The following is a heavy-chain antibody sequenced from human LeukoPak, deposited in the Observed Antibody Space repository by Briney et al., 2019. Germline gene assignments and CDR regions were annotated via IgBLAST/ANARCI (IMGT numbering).Heavy chain of an antibody. D-gene: IGHD3-3*01. CDR3: AREGGFYRPLDY. CDR2: VHLDGRT. V-gene: IGHV4-4*02. CDR1: GFTFSSYAM. J-gene: IGHJ4*02. Sequence: PGGSLRLSCAASGFTFSSYAMSWVRQPPGKGLEWIGEVHLDGRTNYNPSLESRLTMSVDVSENQVSLKLTSVTAADTAVYYCAREGGFYRPLDYSGQGTLVTVSS.